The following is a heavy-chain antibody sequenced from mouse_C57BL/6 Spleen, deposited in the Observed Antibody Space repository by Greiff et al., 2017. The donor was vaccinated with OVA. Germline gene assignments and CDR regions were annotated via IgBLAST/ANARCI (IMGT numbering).Heavy chain of an antibody. CDR1: GYTFTDYE. D-gene: IGHD1-1*01. CDR3: ARHYYGSSYRYFDV. J-gene: IGHJ1*03. V-gene: IGHV1-15*01. Sequence: QVQLQQSGAELVRPGASVTLSCKASGYTFTDYEMHWVKQTPVHGLEWIGAIDPETGGTAYNQKFKGKAILTADKSSSTAYMELRSLTSEDSAVYFCARHYYGSSYRYFDVWGTGTTVTVSS. CDR2: IDPETGGT.